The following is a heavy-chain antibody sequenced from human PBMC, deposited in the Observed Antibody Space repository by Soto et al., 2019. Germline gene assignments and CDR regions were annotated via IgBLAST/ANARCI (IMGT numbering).Heavy chain of an antibody. D-gene: IGHD3-10*01. Sequence: QVQLVQSGAEEKKPGASVKVSCKASGCTFNDYAVNWVRQAPGQRLEWMGWINAGNANTKYSQKFQGRVTITRDTSASIAYMELSSLRSEDTAVYYCARSLWFGELLYGWGYWGQGTLVTVSS. CDR1: GCTFNDYA. V-gene: IGHV1-3*05. J-gene: IGHJ4*02. CDR2: INAGNANT. CDR3: ARSLWFGELLYGWGY.